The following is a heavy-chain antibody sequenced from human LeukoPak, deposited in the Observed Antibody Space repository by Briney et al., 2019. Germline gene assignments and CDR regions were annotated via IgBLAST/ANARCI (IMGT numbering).Heavy chain of an antibody. V-gene: IGHV4-59*01. CDR2: IYYSGST. CDR1: GGSISSYY. J-gene: IGHJ5*02. D-gene: IGHD2-2*01. Sequence: PSETLSLTRTVSGGSISSYYWSWIRQPPGKGLEWIGYIYYSGSTNYNPSLKSRVTISVDTSKNQFSLKLSSVTAADTAVYYCARGLSSTSCYLTWGQGTLVTVSS. CDR3: ARGLSSTSCYLT.